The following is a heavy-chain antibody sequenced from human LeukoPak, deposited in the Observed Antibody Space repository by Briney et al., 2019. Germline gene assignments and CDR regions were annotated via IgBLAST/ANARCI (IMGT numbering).Heavy chain of an antibody. CDR1: GGTFSSNA. CDR2: ITPIFGTA. J-gene: IGHJ5*02. CDR3: ARDGIPGIAVAGNWFDP. Sequence: GASVKVSCKASGGTFSSNAISWVRQAPGQGLEWMGGITPIFGTANYAQKFQGRVTVTADESTSTAYMELSSLRSEDTAVYYCARDGIPGIAVAGNWFDPWGQGTLVTVSS. D-gene: IGHD6-19*01. V-gene: IGHV1-69*13.